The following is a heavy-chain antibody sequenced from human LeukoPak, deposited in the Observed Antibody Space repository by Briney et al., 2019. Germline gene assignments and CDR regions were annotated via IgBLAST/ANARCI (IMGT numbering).Heavy chain of an antibody. V-gene: IGHV1-46*01. D-gene: IGHD3-22*01. Sequence: RASVKVSCKASGYTFTSYYMHWVRQAPGQGLEWMGIINPSGGSTSYAQKFQGRVTMTRDTSTSTVYMELSSLRSEDTAVYYCASAYYYDSSGYFRKRGSVGMDVWGQGTTVTVSS. CDR3: ASAYYYDSSGYFRKRGSVGMDV. CDR1: GYTFTSYY. CDR2: INPSGGST. J-gene: IGHJ6*02.